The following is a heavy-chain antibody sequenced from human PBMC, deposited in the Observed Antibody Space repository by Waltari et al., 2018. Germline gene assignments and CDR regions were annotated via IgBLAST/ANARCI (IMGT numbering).Heavy chain of an antibody. V-gene: IGHV4-39*01. CDR1: GGSISSSSHY. J-gene: IGHJ3*02. CDR3: ATLEPTSLAGTGAFDI. D-gene: IGHD6-19*01. Sequence: QVHLQESGSGLVKPSETLSLTCTVSGGSISSSSHYWGWIRQPPGKGLEWIGSIVYSGNTYYRPSLNGRVTRDMNTSNNQFSLDVSSVTAADAGIYYCATLEPTSLAGTGAFDIWSQGSMVTVSS. CDR2: IVYSGNT.